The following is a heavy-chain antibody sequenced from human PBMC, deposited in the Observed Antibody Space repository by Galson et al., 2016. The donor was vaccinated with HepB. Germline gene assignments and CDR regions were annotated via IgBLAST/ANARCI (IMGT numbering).Heavy chain of an antibody. V-gene: IGHV6-1*01. CDR1: GDSVSSNSVT. D-gene: IGHD2-15*01. J-gene: IGHJ2*01. CDR3: ARVVVFYWYFDL. CDR2: TYYRSKWYN. Sequence: CAISGDSVSSNSVTWNWIRQSPSRGLEWLGRTYYRSKWYNDYAVSVKSRMTINPDTSKNQFSLRLNSVTAADTAVYYCARVVVFYWYFDLWGRGSLVTVSS.